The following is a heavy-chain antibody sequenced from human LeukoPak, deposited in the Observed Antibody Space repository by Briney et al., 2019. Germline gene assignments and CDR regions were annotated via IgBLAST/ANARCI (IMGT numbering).Heavy chain of an antibody. V-gene: IGHV4-31*02. J-gene: IGHJ3*02. Sequence: PSETLSLTCTVSGGSISSGGYYWSWIRQHPGKGLEWIGYIYYSGSTYYNPSLESRVSISVDTSKHQFSLKLSSVTAADTAVYYCARLVYDSSGYDAFDIWGQGTMVTVSS. CDR3: ARLVYDSSGYDAFDI. CDR2: IYYSGST. D-gene: IGHD3-22*01. CDR1: GGSISSGGYY.